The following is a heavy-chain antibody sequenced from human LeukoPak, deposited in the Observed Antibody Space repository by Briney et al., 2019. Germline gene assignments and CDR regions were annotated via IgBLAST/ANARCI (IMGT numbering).Heavy chain of an antibody. D-gene: IGHD2-2*01. CDR3: ARVPGYCSSTSCYDKNWFDP. J-gene: IGHJ5*02. CDR2: ISAYNGNT. V-gene: IGHV1-18*04. Sequence: ASVKVSCKASGYTFTSYGISWVRQAPGQGLEWMGWISAYNGNTNYAQKLLGRVTMTTDTSTSTAYMELRSLRSDDTAVYYCARVPGYCSSTSCYDKNWFDPWGQGTLVTVSS. CDR1: GYTFTSYG.